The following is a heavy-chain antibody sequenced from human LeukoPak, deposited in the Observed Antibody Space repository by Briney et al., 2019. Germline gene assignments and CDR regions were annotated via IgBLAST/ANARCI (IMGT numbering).Heavy chain of an antibody. V-gene: IGHV1-18*01. J-gene: IGHJ4*02. CDR1: GYTFTSYG. Sequence: GASVKVSCKASGYTFTSYGISWVRQAPGQGLEWMGWISAYNGNTNYAQKLQGRVTMTTDTSTSTAYMELRSLRSDDTAVHYCARFGSGFPNSWWDYYFDYWGQGTLVTVSS. CDR2: ISAYNGNT. CDR3: ARFGSGFPNSWWDYYFDY. D-gene: IGHD2-8*02.